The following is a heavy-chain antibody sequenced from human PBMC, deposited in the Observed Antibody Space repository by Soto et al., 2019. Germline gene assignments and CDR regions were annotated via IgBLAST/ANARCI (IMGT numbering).Heavy chain of an antibody. J-gene: IGHJ4*02. CDR3: ARDAIAVTGRLFDY. V-gene: IGHV4-31*03. Sequence: QVQLQESGPGLVKPSQTLSLTCNVSGGSISSGRYYWSWIRQHPGKGLQWIGYIYDSGSTYYNPSLKSRVTMSVDTSKNQFSLRLSSVTAADTAVYYCARDAIAVTGRLFDYWGQGTLVTVSS. D-gene: IGHD6-19*01. CDR1: GGSISSGRYY. CDR2: IYDSGST.